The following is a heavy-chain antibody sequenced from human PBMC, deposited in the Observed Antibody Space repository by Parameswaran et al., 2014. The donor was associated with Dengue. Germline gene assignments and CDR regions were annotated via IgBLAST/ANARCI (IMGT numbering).Heavy chain of an antibody. Sequence: SWVRQAPGQGLEWMGGIIPIFGKANYAQKLQGRLTITADDSTRTAYMELSSLTSEDTAVYYCAVGAPTGLTWNDYWGQGTLVTVSS. D-gene: IGHD1-1*01. CDR2: IIPIFGKA. V-gene: IGHV1-69*01. CDR3: AVGAPTGLTWNDY. J-gene: IGHJ4*02.